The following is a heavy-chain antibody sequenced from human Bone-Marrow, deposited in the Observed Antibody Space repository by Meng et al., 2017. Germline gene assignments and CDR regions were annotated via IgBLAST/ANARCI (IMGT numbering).Heavy chain of an antibody. CDR1: GSTLSGYY. V-gene: IGHV1-2*06. D-gene: IGHD4-17*01. J-gene: IGHJ4*02. CDR2: INPNSGGT. CDR3: ARADHPTTVPNLDY. Sequence: LEQRGREEKGPGATVKGSSMAAGSTLSGYYMNWVRQAPERGLEWMGRINPNSGGTNYAQKFQGRVTMTRDTSISTAYMELSRLRSDDTAVYYCARADHPTTVPNLDYWGQGTLVTVSS.